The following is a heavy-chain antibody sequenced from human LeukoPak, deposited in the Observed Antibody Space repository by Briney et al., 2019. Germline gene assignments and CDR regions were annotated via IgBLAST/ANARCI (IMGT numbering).Heavy chain of an antibody. D-gene: IGHD3-10*01. CDR1: GYTLTELS. CDR3: ARERPYYYGSGSQSDY. CDR2: VDPEDGET. J-gene: IGHJ4*02. V-gene: IGHV1-24*01. Sequence: ASVKVSCKVSGYTLTELSMHWVRQAPGKGLEWMGGVDPEDGETIYAQKFQGRVTMTEDTSTDTAYMELSSLRSEDTAVYYCARERPYYYGSGSQSDYWGRGTLVTVSS.